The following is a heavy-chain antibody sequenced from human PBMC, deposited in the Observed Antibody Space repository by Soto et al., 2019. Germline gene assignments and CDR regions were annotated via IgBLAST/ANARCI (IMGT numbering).Heavy chain of an antibody. D-gene: IGHD3-3*01. J-gene: IGHJ4*02. Sequence: QITLNESGPTVVRPTQTLTLTCRFSGFSLTTSGVGVGWIRQSPGKAPEWLALIYWDDDKRYSASLKSRLTITKETSKNQVVLTVSDLDPTDTATYYCAHRVLRTVFGLVTTTAIFFDFWGQGPPVAVSS. CDR3: AHRVLRTVFGLVTTTAIFFDF. V-gene: IGHV2-5*02. CDR2: IYWDDDK. CDR1: GFSLTTSGVG.